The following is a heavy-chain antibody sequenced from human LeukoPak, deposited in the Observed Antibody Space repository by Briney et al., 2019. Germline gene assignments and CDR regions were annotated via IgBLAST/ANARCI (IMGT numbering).Heavy chain of an antibody. J-gene: IGHJ3*02. V-gene: IGHV1-2*02. Sequence: VASVKVSCKASGYTFTGYYMHWVRQAPGQGLEWMGWINPNSGGTNFAQKFQGRVTMTRDTSISTAYMELNRLRSDDTAVYYCARAGLWDYSDGSGYHNGAFDIWGQGTMVTVSS. CDR3: ARAGLWDYSDGSGYHNGAFDI. CDR1: GYTFTGYY. D-gene: IGHD3-22*01. CDR2: INPNSGGT.